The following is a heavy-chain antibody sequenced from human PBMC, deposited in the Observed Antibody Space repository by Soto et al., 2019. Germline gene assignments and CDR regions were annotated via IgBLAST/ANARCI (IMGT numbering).Heavy chain of an antibody. J-gene: IGHJ4*02. CDR1: GYTFTSYD. CDR3: ARGRYCSSTSCPFDY. V-gene: IGHV1-8*01. Sequence: ASVKVSCKASGYTFTSYDINWVRQATGQGLEWMGWMNPNSGDTGYAQKFQGRVTMTRNTSISTAYMELRSMRSEDTAVYYCARGRYCSSTSCPFDYWGQGTLVTVSS. CDR2: MNPNSGDT. D-gene: IGHD2-2*01.